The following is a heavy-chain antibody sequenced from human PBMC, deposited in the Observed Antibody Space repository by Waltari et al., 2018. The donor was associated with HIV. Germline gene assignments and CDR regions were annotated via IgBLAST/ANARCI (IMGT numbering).Heavy chain of an antibody. CDR3: ARHAPGVTALDAFDI. CDR1: GGSISSSSYY. V-gene: IGHV4-39*01. D-gene: IGHD2-21*02. Sequence: QLQLQESGPGLVKPSETLSLTCTVSGGSISSSSYYWGWIRQPPGKGLEWIGSIYYSGSTYYNPSLKSRVTISVDTSKNQFSLKLSSVTAADTAVYYCARHAPGVTALDAFDIWGQGTMVTVSS. CDR2: IYYSGST. J-gene: IGHJ3*02.